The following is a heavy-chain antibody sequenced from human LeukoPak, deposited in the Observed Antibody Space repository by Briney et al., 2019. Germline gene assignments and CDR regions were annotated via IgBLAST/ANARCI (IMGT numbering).Heavy chain of an antibody. J-gene: IGHJ4*02. Sequence: PGGSLRLSCAASGFTFSSYGMHWVRQAPGKGLEWVAVIWYDGSNKYYADSVKGRFTISRDNSKNTLYLQMNSLRAEDTAVYYCARDVTGYSSGWYPDYWGQGTLVTVSS. CDR1: GFTFSSYG. CDR2: IWYDGSNK. CDR3: ARDVTGYSSGWYPDY. D-gene: IGHD6-19*01. V-gene: IGHV3-33*01.